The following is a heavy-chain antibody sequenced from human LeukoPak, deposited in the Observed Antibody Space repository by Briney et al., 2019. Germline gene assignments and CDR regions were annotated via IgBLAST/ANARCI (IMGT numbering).Heavy chain of an antibody. D-gene: IGHD3-3*01. CDR3: ARRITIFGVAYHDGFDL. CDR2: IGRSSAYI. V-gene: IGHV3-21*01. CDR1: GFTFNSYT. J-gene: IGHJ3*01. Sequence: TGGSLRLSCAASGFTFNSYTLDWVRQAPGKGLEWVSCIGRSSAYIHYADSVRGRFTISRDNAKNSLYLQMNSLRAEDTAVYYCARRITIFGVAYHDGFDLWGQGMIVTVSS.